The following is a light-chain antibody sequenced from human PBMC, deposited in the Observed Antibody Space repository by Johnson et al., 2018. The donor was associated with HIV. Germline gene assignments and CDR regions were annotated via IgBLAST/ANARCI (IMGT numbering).Light chain of an antibody. CDR2: DNN. J-gene: IGLJ1*01. V-gene: IGLV1-51*01. CDR3: GTWDSSLSVV. Sequence: QPVLTQPPSISAAPGQKVTISCSGSISNIGNNYVSWYQQLPGAAPKLLIYDNNKRPSGLPDRFSGSTSGTSATLDITGLQTGDEADYYCGTWDSSLSVVFGTGTKVTVL. CDR1: ISNIGNNY.